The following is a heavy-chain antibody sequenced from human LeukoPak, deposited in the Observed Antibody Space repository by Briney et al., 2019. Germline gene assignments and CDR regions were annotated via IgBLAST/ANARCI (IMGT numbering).Heavy chain of an antibody. CDR1: GFTFSSYS. CDR2: ISSSSSYI. V-gene: IGHV3-21*01. J-gene: IGHJ6*03. Sequence: PGGSLRLSCAASGFTFSSYSMNWVRQAPGKGLEWVSSISSSSSYIYYADSVKGRFTISRDNAKNSLYLQMNSLRAEDTAVYYCAAIVVPAAKDCYYYYYMDVWGKGTTVTVSS. CDR3: AAIVVPAAKDCYYYYYMDV. D-gene: IGHD2-2*01.